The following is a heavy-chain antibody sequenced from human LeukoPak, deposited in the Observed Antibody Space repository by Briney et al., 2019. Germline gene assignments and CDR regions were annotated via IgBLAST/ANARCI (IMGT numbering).Heavy chain of an antibody. CDR1: GFTFSSHA. CDR3: AKNGAYSGYDYIDY. V-gene: IGHV3-23*01. J-gene: IGHJ4*02. D-gene: IGHD5-12*01. Sequence: GGSLRLSCAASGFTFSSHAMSWVRQAPGKGLEWVSDITGSGDDTDYADSVKGRFTVSRDNSRNTLYLQINSLRAEDTAVYYCAKNGAYSGYDYIDYWGQGTLVTVSS. CDR2: ITGSGDDT.